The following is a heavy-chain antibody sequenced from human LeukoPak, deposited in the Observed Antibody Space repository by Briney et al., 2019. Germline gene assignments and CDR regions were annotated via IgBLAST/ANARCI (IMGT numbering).Heavy chain of an antibody. D-gene: IGHD3-22*01. V-gene: IGHV3-23*01. CDR3: AKDSRESSGHFPYYYYYHYGLDV. CDR1: GFTFYTYA. Sequence: PGGSLRLSCAASGFTFYTYAMTWVRQAPGKGLEWVSSISGSGDNTYYADSVKGRFTVSRDNSKNTLYLQMNSLRAEDTAVYYCAKDSRESSGHFPYYYYYHYGLDVWGQGTTVTVSS. J-gene: IGHJ6*02. CDR2: ISGSGDNT.